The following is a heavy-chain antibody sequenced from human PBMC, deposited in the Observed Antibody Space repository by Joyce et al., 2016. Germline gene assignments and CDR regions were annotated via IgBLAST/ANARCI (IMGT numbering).Heavy chain of an antibody. CDR2: INEDGSKK. Sequence: EVQLVESGGGLVQPGGSLRLSCEASGFNFSGYWITWVRQAPGKGLEWVAHINEDGSKKYYVDSVKGRFTISRDNTKNSLFLQMNSLRAEDTAVYFCAKHVIWGQGTMVTVSS. V-gene: IGHV3-7*03. CDR3: AKHVI. J-gene: IGHJ3*02. CDR1: GFNFSGYW.